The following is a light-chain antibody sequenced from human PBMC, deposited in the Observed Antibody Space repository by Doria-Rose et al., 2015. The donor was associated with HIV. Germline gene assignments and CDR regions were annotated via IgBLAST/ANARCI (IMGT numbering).Light chain of an antibody. CDR3: QSYDSRLSVYV. CDR1: SSNTGAGFD. V-gene: IGLV1-40*02. J-gene: IGLJ1*01. Sequence: QSVLTQPPSVSGAPGQRVAISCTGSSSNTGAGFDVDWYQQFPGTDPKLLIHGNTSRPSGVPDRFSGSKSGTSASLAISGLRAEDEADYYCQSYDSRLSVYVFGTGTKVTVL. CDR2: GNT.